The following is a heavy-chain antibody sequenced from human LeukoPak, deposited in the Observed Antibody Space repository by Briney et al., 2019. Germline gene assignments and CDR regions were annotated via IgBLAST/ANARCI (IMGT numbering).Heavy chain of an antibody. CDR1: GFTFSSYS. CDR2: ISSSSSYI. D-gene: IGHD3-10*01. V-gene: IGHV3-21*01. Sequence: GGSLRLSCAASGFTFSSYSMNWVRQAPGKGLEWVSSISSSSSYIYYADSVKGRFTISRDNAKNSLYLQMNSLRAEDTAVYYCARVGRGDGPTDYWGQGTLVTVSS. J-gene: IGHJ4*02. CDR3: ARVGRGDGPTDY.